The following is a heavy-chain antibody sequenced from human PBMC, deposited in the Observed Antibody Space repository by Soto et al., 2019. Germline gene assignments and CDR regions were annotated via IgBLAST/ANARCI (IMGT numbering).Heavy chain of an antibody. CDR3: AREIGYSSTWPSY. CDR2: IGFDGNND. Sequence: QVQLVESGGGVVQPGRSLRLSCAASGFSLSSYGMHWVRQAPGKGLEWVAVIGFDGNNDYYADSVKGRFTVSRDNSRNTLCLQMNSLRVEDTAVYYCAREIGYSSTWPSYCGQGTLVTVSS. J-gene: IGHJ4*02. D-gene: IGHD6-13*01. CDR1: GFSLSSYG. V-gene: IGHV3-33*01.